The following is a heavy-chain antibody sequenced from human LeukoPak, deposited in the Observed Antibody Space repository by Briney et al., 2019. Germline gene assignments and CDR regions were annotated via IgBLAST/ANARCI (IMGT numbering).Heavy chain of an antibody. CDR3: ARDTIPTPFIAAAGTTYGMDV. Sequence: ASVKVSCKASGYTLTSYGISWVRQAPGQGLEWMGWISAYNGNTNYAQKLQGRVTMTTDTSTSTAYMELRSLRSDDTAVYYCARDTIPTPFIAAAGTTYGMDVWGQGTTVAVSS. D-gene: IGHD6-13*01. CDR1: GYTLTSYG. CDR2: ISAYNGNT. J-gene: IGHJ6*02. V-gene: IGHV1-18*01.